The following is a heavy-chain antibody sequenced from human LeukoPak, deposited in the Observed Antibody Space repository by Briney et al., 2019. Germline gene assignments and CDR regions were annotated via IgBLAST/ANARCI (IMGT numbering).Heavy chain of an antibody. CDR1: GFTFSSYS. Sequence: GGSLRLSCAASGFTFSSYSMNWVRQAPGKGLEWVSYISSSSSTIYYADSVKGRFTISRDNAKNSLYLQMNSLRAEDTAVYYCARAGYDSSGYYLVMVGDYYYMDVWGKGTTVTVSS. J-gene: IGHJ6*03. V-gene: IGHV3-48*01. D-gene: IGHD3-22*01. CDR3: ARAGYDSSGYYLVMVGDYYYMDV. CDR2: ISSSSSTI.